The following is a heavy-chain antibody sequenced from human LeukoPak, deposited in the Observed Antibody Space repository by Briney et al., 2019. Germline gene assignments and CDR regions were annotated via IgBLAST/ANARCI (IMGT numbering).Heavy chain of an antibody. CDR1: GGSISSGGYY. J-gene: IGHJ4*02. CDR2: IYYSGST. Sequence: SQTLSLTCTVSGGSISSGGYYWSWIRQHPGKGLEWIGYIYYSGSTYYNPSLKSRVTISVDTSKNQFSLKLSSVTAADTAVYYCARFRIAVAGTGGVHFDYWGQGTLVTVSS. D-gene: IGHD6-19*01. V-gene: IGHV4-31*03. CDR3: ARFRIAVAGTGGVHFDY.